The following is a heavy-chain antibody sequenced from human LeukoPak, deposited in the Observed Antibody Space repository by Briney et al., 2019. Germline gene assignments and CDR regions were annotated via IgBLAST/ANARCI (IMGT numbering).Heavy chain of an antibody. CDR2: ITWNSDRK. D-gene: IGHD3-10*01. CDR3: ARVREAAAFDY. V-gene: IGHV3-9*01. CDR1: GFTFDDYA. Sequence: GGSLRLSCAAPGFTFDDYAMHWVRQAPGKGLEWVSGITWNSDRKGYADSVKGRFTISRDNAKNSLYLQMNSLRAEDTAVYYCARVREAAAFDYWGQETLVTVSS. J-gene: IGHJ4*02.